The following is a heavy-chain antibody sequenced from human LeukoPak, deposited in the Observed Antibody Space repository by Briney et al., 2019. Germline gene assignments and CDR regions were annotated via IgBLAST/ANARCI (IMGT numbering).Heavy chain of an antibody. CDR2: IYYSGST. CDR3: ARGGFGWFDP. CDR1: GGSISSYY. D-gene: IGHD3-10*01. V-gene: IGHV4-59*08. J-gene: IGHJ5*02. Sequence: SETLSLTCTVSGGSISSYYWSWIRQPPGKGLEWIGYIYYSGSTNCNPSLKSRVTISVDTSKNQFSLKLSSVTAADTAVYYCARGGFGWFDPWGQGTLVTVSS.